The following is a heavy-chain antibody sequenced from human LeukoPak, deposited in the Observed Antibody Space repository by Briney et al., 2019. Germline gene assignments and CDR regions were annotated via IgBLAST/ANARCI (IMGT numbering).Heavy chain of an antibody. D-gene: IGHD6-13*01. Sequence: GGSLRLSCAASGFTFSSYAMTWVRQAPGKGLEWVSVISGDSISIYYADSVKGRFTVSRDNSKNTLYLQMNSLRVEDTAVYYCVKGSRLRPFDYWGQGTLVTVSS. CDR2: ISGDSISI. V-gene: IGHV3-23*01. CDR3: VKGSRLRPFDY. J-gene: IGHJ4*02. CDR1: GFTFSSYA.